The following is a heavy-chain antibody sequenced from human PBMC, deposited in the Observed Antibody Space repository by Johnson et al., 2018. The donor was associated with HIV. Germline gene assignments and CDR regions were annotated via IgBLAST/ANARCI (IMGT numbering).Heavy chain of an antibody. J-gene: IGHJ3*02. Sequence: QMLLVESGGGVVQPGRSLRLSCAASGFTFSSYAMHWVRQAPGKGLEWVAVISYDGSNKYYADSVKGRFTISRDNSKNTLYLQMNSLRAEDTAVYYCAKGASKWEVRSPAFDIWGQGTMVTVSS. CDR1: GFTFSSYA. CDR2: ISYDGSNK. D-gene: IGHD1-26*01. CDR3: AKGASKWEVRSPAFDI. V-gene: IGHV3-30*04.